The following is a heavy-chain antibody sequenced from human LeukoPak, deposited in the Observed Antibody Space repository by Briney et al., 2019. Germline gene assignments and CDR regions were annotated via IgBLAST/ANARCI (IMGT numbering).Heavy chain of an antibody. D-gene: IGHD3-3*01. CDR3: ARHAPGDFWSGYYPLYFDY. J-gene: IGHJ4*02. V-gene: IGHV4-59*08. CDR2: IYYSGST. Sequence: SETLSLICTVSGGSFSSYYCSWIRQPPGKGLEWIGYIYYSGSTNYNPSLKSRVTISVDTSKNQFSLKLSSVTAADTAVYYCARHAPGDFWSGYYPLYFDYWGQGTLVTVSS. CDR1: GGSFSSYY.